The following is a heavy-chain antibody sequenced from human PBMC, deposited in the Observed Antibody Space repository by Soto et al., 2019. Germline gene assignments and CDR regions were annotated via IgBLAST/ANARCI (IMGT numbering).Heavy chain of an antibody. J-gene: IGHJ4*02. CDR2: INAANGNT. CDR1: GYSFNTYA. CDR3: TRSAVRPSGGLIGPFAY. Sequence: ASVKVSCKASGYSFNTYALHWVRQAPGQRLGWMGWINAANGNTKYSQKFQGRVSITRDTSASTVYMELSGLRSEDTAVYYCTRSAVRPSGGLIGPFAYWGQGTLVTVSS. V-gene: IGHV1-3*01. D-gene: IGHD3-16*02.